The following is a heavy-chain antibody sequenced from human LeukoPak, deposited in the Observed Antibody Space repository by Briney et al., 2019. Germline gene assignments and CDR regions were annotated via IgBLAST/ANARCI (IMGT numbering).Heavy chain of an antibody. CDR3: ARLTALAGHRGAFDI. CDR2: IYYNGNT. V-gene: IGHV4-39*01. J-gene: IGHJ3*02. CDR1: GGSIGGHTFY. Sequence: SETLSLTCNVSGGSIGGHTFYWDWIRQPPGKGLEWIATIYYNGNTFYNPSLKSRVAISIDMSKSQFSLHLSSVTAADTAIYYCARLTALAGHRGAFDIWGPGTMVTVSS. D-gene: IGHD6-19*01.